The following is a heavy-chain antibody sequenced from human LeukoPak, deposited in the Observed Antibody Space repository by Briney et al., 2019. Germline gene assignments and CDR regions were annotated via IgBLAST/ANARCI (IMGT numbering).Heavy chain of an antibody. V-gene: IGHV3-53*01. CDR1: GFTVSSNY. CDR3: ARGVDSSGYLDY. Sequence: GGSLRLSCAASGFTVSSNYMSWVRQAPGKGLEWVSLIYSGGSTYYADSVRGRFTSSRDNSNNTLYLQMDSLRAEDTAFYYCARGVDSSGYLDYWGQGTLVTVSS. J-gene: IGHJ4*02. D-gene: IGHD3-22*01. CDR2: IYSGGST.